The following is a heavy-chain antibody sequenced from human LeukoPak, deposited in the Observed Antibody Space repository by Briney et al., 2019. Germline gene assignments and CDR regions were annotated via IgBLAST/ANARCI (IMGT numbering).Heavy chain of an antibody. CDR3: ARGRTLGATIPSIKFGDAFDI. Sequence: SEPLSLTCAVHGGSFSGYYWSWIRSPPGKGLEGIGEINNSGSTNYNPSLKSRGTISVDTSKSQFSLKFGSVTAADTAVYYCARGRTLGATIPSIKFGDAFDIWGEGTMVGVSS. J-gene: IGHJ3*02. D-gene: IGHD5-12*01. CDR2: INNSGST. CDR1: GGSFSGYY. V-gene: IGHV4-34*01.